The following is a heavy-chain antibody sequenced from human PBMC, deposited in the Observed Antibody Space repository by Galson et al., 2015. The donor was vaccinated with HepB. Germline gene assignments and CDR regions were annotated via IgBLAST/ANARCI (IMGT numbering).Heavy chain of an antibody. V-gene: IGHV1-69*13. CDR2: IIPIFGTA. CDR3: ASSISMRSSSSFDY. CDR1: GGTFSSYA. Sequence: SVKVSCKASGGTFSSYAISWVRQAPGQGLEWMGGIIPIFGTANYAQKFQGRVTITADESTSTAYMELSSPRSEDTAVYYCASSISMRSSSSFDYWAPGTLVTVSS. J-gene: IGHJ4*02. D-gene: IGHD6-6*01.